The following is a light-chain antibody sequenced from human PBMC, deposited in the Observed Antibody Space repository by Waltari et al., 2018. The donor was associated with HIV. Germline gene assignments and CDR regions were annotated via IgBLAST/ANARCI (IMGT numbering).Light chain of an antibody. CDR2: GNK. V-gene: IGLV1-47*01. CDR1: TFNLGNNL. J-gene: IGLJ3*02. CDR3: AAWDDSLTGWV. Sequence: QSVLIQPPSASGTPGQRVTISCSGRTFNLGNNLVYWYKQLPGTAPRLLIDGNKQRPSGGPNRFSNSKSGTPASLAISGLRSEDDVDYYCAAWDDSLTGWVFGGGTKLTVL.